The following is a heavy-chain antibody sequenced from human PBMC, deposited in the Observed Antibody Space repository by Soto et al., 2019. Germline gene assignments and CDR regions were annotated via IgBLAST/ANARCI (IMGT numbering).Heavy chain of an antibody. Sequence: GGSLRLSCAASGFTFSSYGMHWVRQAPGKGLEWVAVISYDGSNKYYADSVKGRFTISRDNSKNTLYLQMNSLRAEDTAVYYCAKAKTAAGDAFDIWGQGTMVTVSS. V-gene: IGHV3-30*18. J-gene: IGHJ3*02. CDR3: AKAKTAAGDAFDI. CDR2: ISYDGSNK. CDR1: GFTFSSYG. D-gene: IGHD6-13*01.